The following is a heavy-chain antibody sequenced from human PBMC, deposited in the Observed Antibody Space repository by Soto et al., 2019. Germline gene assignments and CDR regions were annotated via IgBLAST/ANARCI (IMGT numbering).Heavy chain of an antibody. J-gene: IGHJ4*02. D-gene: IGHD2-8*01. CDR3: ANWGHHCPSGVCSSLFDF. CDR1: GFTFSTHA. V-gene: IGHV3-30-3*01. CDR2: ISYDGGSK. Sequence: QVQLVESGGGVVQPGRSLRLSCAASGFTFSTHAMHWVRQAPGKGLEWVAVISYDGGSKYYGDSVKGRFTISRDNSQNTLYLQMNSLRAEDTAVYYCANWGHHCPSGVCSSLFDFWGQGNLVTVSS.